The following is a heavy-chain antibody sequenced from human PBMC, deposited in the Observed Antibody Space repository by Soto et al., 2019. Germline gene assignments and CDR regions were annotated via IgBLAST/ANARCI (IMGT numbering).Heavy chain of an antibody. Sequence: SETLSLTCAVSGGSISSGGYSWSWIRQPPGKGLEWIGYIYHSGSTYYNPSLKSRVTISVDRSKNQFSLKLSSVTAADTAVYYCARERQQLVNHDAFDIWGQGTMVTVSS. V-gene: IGHV4-30-2*01. J-gene: IGHJ3*02. CDR3: ARERQQLVNHDAFDI. CDR2: IYHSGST. D-gene: IGHD6-13*01. CDR1: GGSISSGGYS.